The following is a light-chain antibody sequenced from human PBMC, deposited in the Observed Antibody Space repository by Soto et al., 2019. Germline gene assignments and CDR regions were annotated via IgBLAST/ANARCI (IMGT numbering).Light chain of an antibody. CDR2: GAS. CDR1: QSVSSY. CDR3: QQYNNWPPLT. V-gene: IGKV3-15*01. Sequence: EIVMTQSPATLSVSPGERATLSCRASQSVSSYLAWYQQKPGQAPRLLIYGASSRATGIPARFSGSGSGTEFTITISSLQSEDFAVYYCQQYNNWPPLTFGGGTKVEIK. J-gene: IGKJ4*01.